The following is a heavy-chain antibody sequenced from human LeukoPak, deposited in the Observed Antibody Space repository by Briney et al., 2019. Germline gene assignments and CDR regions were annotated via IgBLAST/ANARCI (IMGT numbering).Heavy chain of an antibody. CDR1: GFTFSSYG. CDR3: ARERDSSGCYDY. V-gene: IGHV3-23*01. CDR2: ISGSGGST. J-gene: IGHJ4*02. D-gene: IGHD6-19*01. Sequence: PGGSLRLSWAASGFTFSSYGMSWVRQAPGKGMEWVSAISGSGGSTYYADSVKGRFTISRDNAKNSLYLQMNSLRAEDTALYYCARERDSSGCYDYWGQGTLVTVSS.